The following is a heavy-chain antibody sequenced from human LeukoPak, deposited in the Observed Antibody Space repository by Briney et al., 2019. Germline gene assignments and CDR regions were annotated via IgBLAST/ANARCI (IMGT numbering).Heavy chain of an antibody. CDR1: GFTFSSYS. CDR2: ISGSGGST. Sequence: GGSLRLSCAASGFTFSSYSMNWVRQAPGKGLEWVSAISGSGGSTYYADSVKGRFTISRDNSKNTLYLQMNSLRAEDTAVYYCANLPEPGDYDILTGYYNVEGESDMDVWGKGTTVTVSS. CDR3: ANLPEPGDYDILTGYYNVEGESDMDV. D-gene: IGHD3-9*01. V-gene: IGHV3-23*01. J-gene: IGHJ6*03.